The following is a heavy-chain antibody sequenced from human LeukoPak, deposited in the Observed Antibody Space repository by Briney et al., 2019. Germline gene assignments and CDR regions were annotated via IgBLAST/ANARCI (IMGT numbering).Heavy chain of an antibody. CDR2: ISGSGGST. D-gene: IGHD2-8*01. CDR1: GFTFSSYA. V-gene: IGHV3-23*01. Sequence: GGSLRLSCAASGFTFSSYAMSWVRQAPGKGLEWVSAISGSGGSTYYADSVKGRFTISRDNSKNTLYLQMNSLRAEDTAVYYCANGEMVDYYYMDVWGKGTTVTVSS. J-gene: IGHJ6*03. CDR3: ANGEMVDYYYMDV.